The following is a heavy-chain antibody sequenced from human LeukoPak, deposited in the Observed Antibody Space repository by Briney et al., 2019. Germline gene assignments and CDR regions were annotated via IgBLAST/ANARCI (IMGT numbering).Heavy chain of an antibody. D-gene: IGHD3-3*01. V-gene: IGHV3-74*03. J-gene: IGHJ4*02. CDR3: AKPIYDFWSGYSDGDY. CDR1: GFTFSSYW. Sequence: PGGSLRLSCAASGFTFSSYWMHWVRQAPGKGLVWVSRINSDGSSTTYADSVKGRFTISRDNAKNTVYLQMNSLRAEDTAVYYCAKPIYDFWSGYSDGDYWGQGTLVTVSS. CDR2: INSDGSST.